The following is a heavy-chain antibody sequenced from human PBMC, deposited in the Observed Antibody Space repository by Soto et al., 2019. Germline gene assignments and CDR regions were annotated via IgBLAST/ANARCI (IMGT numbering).Heavy chain of an antibody. Sequence: PGESLKISCKGSGYSFTSYLISWVRQMPGKGLEWMGRIDPSDSYTNYSPSFQGHVTISADKSISTAYLQWSSLKASDTAMYYCARHKTYDSSGYYSPGFGYWGQGTLVTVSS. CDR3: ARHKTYDSSGYYSPGFGY. D-gene: IGHD3-22*01. CDR1: GYSFTSYL. CDR2: IDPSDSYT. J-gene: IGHJ4*02. V-gene: IGHV5-10-1*01.